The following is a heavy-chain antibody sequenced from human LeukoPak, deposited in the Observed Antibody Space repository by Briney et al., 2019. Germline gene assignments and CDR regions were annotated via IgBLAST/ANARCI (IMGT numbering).Heavy chain of an antibody. CDR1: GYTFTSYG. D-gene: IGHD3-16*02. J-gene: IGHJ4*02. CDR2: ISAYNGNT. Sequence: ASVKVSCKASGYTFTSYGISWARQAPGQGLEWMGWISAYNGNTNYAQKPQGRVTMTTDTSTSTAYMELRSLRSDDTAVYYCARVAFGGVIANGNDYWGQGTLVTVSS. V-gene: IGHV1-18*01. CDR3: ARVAFGGVIANGNDY.